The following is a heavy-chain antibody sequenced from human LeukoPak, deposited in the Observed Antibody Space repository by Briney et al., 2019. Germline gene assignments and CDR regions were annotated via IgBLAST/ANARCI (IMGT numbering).Heavy chain of an antibody. CDR2: INPNSGGT. CDR1: GYTFTGYY. CDR3: ARDRPSITMVRGSYSGWFDP. D-gene: IGHD3-10*01. Sequence: GASVKVSCKASGYTFTGYYMHWVRQAPGQGLEWMGWINPNSGGTNYAQKFQGRVTMTRDTSISTAYMELSRLRSDDTAVYYCARDRPSITMVRGSYSGWFDPWGQGTLVTVSS. V-gene: IGHV1-2*02. J-gene: IGHJ5*02.